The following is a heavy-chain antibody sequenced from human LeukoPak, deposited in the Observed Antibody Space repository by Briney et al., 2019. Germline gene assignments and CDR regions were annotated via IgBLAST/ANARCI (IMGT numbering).Heavy chain of an antibody. V-gene: IGHV1-69*13. CDR2: IVPIFGTA. J-gene: IGHJ4*02. Sequence: SVKVSCKASGGTFSSYAISWVRQAPGQGLEWMGGIVPIFGTANYAQKFQGRVTITADESTSTAYMELSSLRSEDTAVYYCARESSFDFWSGSSYYFDYWGQGTLVTVSS. D-gene: IGHD3-3*01. CDR3: ARESSFDFWSGSSYYFDY. CDR1: GGTFSSYA.